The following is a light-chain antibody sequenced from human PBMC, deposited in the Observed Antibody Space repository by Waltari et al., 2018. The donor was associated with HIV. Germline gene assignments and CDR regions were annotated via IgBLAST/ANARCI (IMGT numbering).Light chain of an antibody. Sequence: QSALTQPASVSGSPGQSLTISCTGTSSDVGGYNYVPGYQHHPGKAPKLMISEVSNRPSGVSNRFSGSKSGNTASLTISGLQAEDEADYYCSSYSSSITLYVVFGGGTKLTVL. J-gene: IGLJ2*01. CDR3: SSYSSSITLYVV. CDR1: SSDVGGYNY. CDR2: EVS. V-gene: IGLV2-14*01.